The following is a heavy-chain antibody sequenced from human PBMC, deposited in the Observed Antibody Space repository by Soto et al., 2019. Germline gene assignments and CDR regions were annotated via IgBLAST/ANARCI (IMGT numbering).Heavy chain of an antibody. CDR2: FDPEYGET. V-gene: IGHV1-24*01. CDR1: GYTLTELS. CDR3: ATPKTPVLGFDP. J-gene: IGHJ5*02. D-gene: IGHD3-3*02. Sequence: ASVKVSCKVSGYTLTELSMHWVRQAPGKGLEWMGGFDPEYGETIYAQKFQGRVTMTEXTXXDXXXMXLXXLRXEXTAVYYCATPKTPVLGFDPWGQGTLVTVSS.